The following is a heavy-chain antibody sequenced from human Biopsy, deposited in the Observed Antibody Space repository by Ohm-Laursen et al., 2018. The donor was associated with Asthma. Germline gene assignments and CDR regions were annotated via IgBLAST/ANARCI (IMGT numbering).Heavy chain of an antibody. Sequence: LRLSCTASGFTFSSYSMNWVRQAPGKGLEWVSSISSSSSYIYYADSVEGRFTISRDNAKNSLYLQMNSLRAEDTAVYYCARDRYGDYVGWSDPWGQGTLVTVSS. D-gene: IGHD4-17*01. J-gene: IGHJ5*02. CDR3: ARDRYGDYVGWSDP. CDR1: GFTFSSYS. V-gene: IGHV3-21*01. CDR2: ISSSSSYI.